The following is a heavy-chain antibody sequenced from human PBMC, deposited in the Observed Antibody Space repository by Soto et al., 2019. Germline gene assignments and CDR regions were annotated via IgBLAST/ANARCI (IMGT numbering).Heavy chain of an antibody. CDR3: IRGKAAGVWFDP. D-gene: IGHD6-13*01. Sequence: GDSVKVCFKASGYPFTHYAIHLVRQAPGQSLEWMGWINAENGYTKYSQKFQGRVTITRDTSASTAYMELSGLRSNDTGLYYCIRGKAAGVWFDPWGQATLVTVSS. J-gene: IGHJ5*02. V-gene: IGHV1-3*01. CDR1: GYPFTHYA. CDR2: INAENGYT.